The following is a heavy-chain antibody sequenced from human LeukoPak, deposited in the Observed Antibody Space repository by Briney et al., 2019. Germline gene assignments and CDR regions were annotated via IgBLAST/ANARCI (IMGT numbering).Heavy chain of an antibody. D-gene: IGHD5-24*01. J-gene: IGHJ4*02. CDR1: GGSFSGYY. CDR2: ISSSGSTI. CDR3: ARDTGDGSFDY. Sequence: LSLTCAVYGGSFSGYYWSWIRQPPGKGLEWVSYISSSGSTIYYADSVKGRFTISRDNAKNSLYLQMNSLRAEDTAVYYCARDTGDGSFDYWGQGTLVTVSS. V-gene: IGHV3-11*04.